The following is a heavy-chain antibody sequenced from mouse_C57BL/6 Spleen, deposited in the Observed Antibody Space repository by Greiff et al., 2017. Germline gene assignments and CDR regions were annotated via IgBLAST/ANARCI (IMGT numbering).Heavy chain of an antibody. J-gene: IGHJ1*03. CDR2: ISDGGSYT. CDR1: GFTFSSYA. V-gene: IGHV5-4*01. D-gene: IGHD2-5*01. Sequence: EVQVVESGGGLVKPGGSLKLSCAASGFTFSSYAMSWVRQTPEKRLEWVATISDGGSYTYYPDNVKGRFTISRDNAKNNLYLQMSHLKSEDTAMYYCARAGSNYDWYFEVWGTGTTVTVSS. CDR3: ARAGSNYDWYFEV.